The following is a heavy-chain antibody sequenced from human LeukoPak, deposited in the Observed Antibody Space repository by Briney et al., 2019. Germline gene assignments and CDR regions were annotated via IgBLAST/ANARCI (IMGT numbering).Heavy chain of an antibody. CDR1: GGSISSADYF. CDR3: ARRSDGTTSAAFDY. Sequence: PSETLSLTCTVSGGSISSADYFWSWIRQHPGKGLEWIGYIYYSGSTYYNPSLESRVTISMDTSENQFSLNLSSVTAADTAAYYCARRSDGTTSAAFDYWGQGTLVTVSS. CDR2: IYYSGST. V-gene: IGHV4-31*03. J-gene: IGHJ4*02. D-gene: IGHD1-1*01.